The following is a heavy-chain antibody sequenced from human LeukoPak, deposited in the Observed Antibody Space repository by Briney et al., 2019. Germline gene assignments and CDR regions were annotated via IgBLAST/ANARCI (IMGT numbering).Heavy chain of an antibody. J-gene: IGHJ4*02. V-gene: IGHV3-7*01. Sequence: GGSLKLSCVASAFTFNNSWMSWVRQVPGKGLEWVANIDQDGREKNYVESVKGRFTISRDNGKYSLYLEMNSLRAEDTAVYYCARERQGSSYYDGKESFDYWGQGTLVTVSS. CDR1: AFTFNNSW. CDR2: IDQDGREK. CDR3: ARERQGSSYYDGKESFDY. D-gene: IGHD1-26*01.